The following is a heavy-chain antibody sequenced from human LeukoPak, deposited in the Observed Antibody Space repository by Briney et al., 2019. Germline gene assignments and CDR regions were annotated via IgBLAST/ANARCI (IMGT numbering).Heavy chain of an antibody. Sequence: APLKISCKASRYTFTSYDINWVRHATGQGLEWMGWMNPNSGNTGYAQKFQGRVTITRNTSISTAYMEPSSLRSEDTAVYYCARGMRYYDFWSGTPQDYYYYYMDVWGKGTTVTVSS. CDR1: RYTFTSYD. CDR3: ARGMRYYDFWSGTPQDYYYYYMDV. V-gene: IGHV1-8*03. D-gene: IGHD3-3*01. CDR2: MNPNSGNT. J-gene: IGHJ6*03.